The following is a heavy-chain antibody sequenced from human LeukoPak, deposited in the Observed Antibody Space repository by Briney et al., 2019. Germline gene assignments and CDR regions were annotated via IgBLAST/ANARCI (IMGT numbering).Heavy chain of an antibody. CDR1: VCSFRSYT. D-gene: IGHD2-21*02. J-gene: IGHJ4*02. CDR3: ARDGRCGGDCYAS. V-gene: IGHV3-21*01. Sequence: GGSVRLSCASSVCSFRSYTMNWVRQAPSKELEWVSIISYRCWYIYYADSVRGRFTISRDNAKNALYLQMNSLRVEATAVYYCARDGRCGGDCYASWGQGTLVTVSS. CDR2: ISYRCWYI.